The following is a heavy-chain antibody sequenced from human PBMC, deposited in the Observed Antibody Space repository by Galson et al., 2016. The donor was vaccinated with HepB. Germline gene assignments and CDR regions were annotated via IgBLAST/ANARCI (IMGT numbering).Heavy chain of an antibody. J-gene: IGHJ6*02. V-gene: IGHV3-33*08. Sequence: SLRLSCAASGFTFSNAWMKWVRQAPGKGLEWVAIIWHDGSNKHYADSVKGRFTISRDNSKNTLYLQMNSLRAEDTAVYFCARAQYGLDVWGLGTTVTVSS. CDR2: IWHDGSNK. CDR3: ARAQYGLDV. CDR1: GFTFSNAW.